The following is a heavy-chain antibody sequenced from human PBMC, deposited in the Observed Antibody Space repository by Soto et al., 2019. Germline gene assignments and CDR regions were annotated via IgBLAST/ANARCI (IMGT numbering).Heavy chain of an antibody. CDR2: IYQSGTT. CDR3: ARDSSGRRDY. D-gene: IGHD3-22*01. V-gene: IGHV4-59*01. Sequence: WTWIRQPPGKGLEWIGYIYQSGTTNYNASLKSRVTISIDTSKNQFFLKLNSVTAADTAVYYCARDSSGRRDYWGQGTLVTVSS. J-gene: IGHJ4*02.